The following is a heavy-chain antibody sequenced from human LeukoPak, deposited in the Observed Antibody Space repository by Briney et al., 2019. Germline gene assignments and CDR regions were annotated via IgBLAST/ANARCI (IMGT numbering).Heavy chain of an antibody. CDR1: GGPFSGYY. D-gene: IGHD2-2*01. CDR3: ARGLVVPATIVSPFDY. Sequence: SETLSLTCAVYGGPFSGYYWSWIRQPPGKGLEWIGEINHSGSTNYNPSLKSRVTISVDTSKNQFSLKLSSVTAADTAVYYCARGLVVPATIVSPFDYWGQGTLVTVSS. CDR2: INHSGST. V-gene: IGHV4-34*01. J-gene: IGHJ4*02.